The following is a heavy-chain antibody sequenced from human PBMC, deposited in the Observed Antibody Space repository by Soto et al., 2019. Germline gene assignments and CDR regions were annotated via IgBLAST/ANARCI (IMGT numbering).Heavy chain of an antibody. CDR3: ARDGQQEVVVDAFYI. J-gene: IGHJ3*02. Sequence: QVQLVQSGAEEKNPGASVKVSCKASGYTFTSYATHWVRQAPGQRLEWMGWINAGNGNTKYSQKFQGRVTITRDTSASTAYMVLSSMRSDYTAVYYCARDGQQEVVVDAFYIWCQGTMVTVGS. V-gene: IGHV1-3*05. CDR2: INAGNGNT. CDR1: GYTFTSYA. D-gene: IGHD6-13*01.